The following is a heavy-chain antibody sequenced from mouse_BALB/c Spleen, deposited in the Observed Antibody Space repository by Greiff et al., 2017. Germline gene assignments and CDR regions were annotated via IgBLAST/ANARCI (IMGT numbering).Heavy chain of an antibody. J-gene: IGHJ2*01. V-gene: IGHV5-6-3*01. D-gene: IGHD4-1*02. CDR1: GFTFSSYG. CDR3: ARDPQLGLFDY. CDR2: INSNGGST. Sequence: EVQGVESGGGLVQPGGSLKLSCAASGFTFSSYGMSWVRQTPDKRLELVATINSNGGSTYYPDSVKGRFTISRDNAKNTLYLQMSSLKSEDTAMYYCARDPQLGLFDYWGQGTTLTVSS.